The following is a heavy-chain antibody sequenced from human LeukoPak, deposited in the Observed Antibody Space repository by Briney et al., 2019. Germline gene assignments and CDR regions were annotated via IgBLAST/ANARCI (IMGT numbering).Heavy chain of an antibody. D-gene: IGHD1-26*01. CDR2: IYYSGST. Sequence: SETLSLTCTVSGGSISSYYWSWIRQPPGKGLEWIGYIYYSGSTNYNPSLKSRVTISVDTSKNQFSLKLSSVTAADTAVYYCARSSRGGSYYGYWGQGTLVTVSS. V-gene: IGHV4-59*01. CDR3: ARSSRGGSYYGY. J-gene: IGHJ4*02. CDR1: GGSISSYY.